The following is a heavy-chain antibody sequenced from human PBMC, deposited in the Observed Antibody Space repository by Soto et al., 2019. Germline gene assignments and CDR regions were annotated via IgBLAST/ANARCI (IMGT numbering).Heavy chain of an antibody. D-gene: IGHD3-10*01. CDR1: SGSISSSSSY. Sequence: LSETLSLTCTVSSGSISSSSSYWGWIRQSPEKGLEWIGCVYYSGSTYYNPSLKSRVTISVDTSKNQFSLKLTSVTAADTAVYYCASYASGTYPYFEQWGRGTLVTVSS. CDR2: VYYSGST. CDR3: ASYASGTYPYFEQ. J-gene: IGHJ4*02. V-gene: IGHV4-39*01.